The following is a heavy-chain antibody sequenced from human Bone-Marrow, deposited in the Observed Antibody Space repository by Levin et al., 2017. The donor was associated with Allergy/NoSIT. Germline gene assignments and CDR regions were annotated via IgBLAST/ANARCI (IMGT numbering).Heavy chain of an antibody. Sequence: PRASVKVSCKASGGRFSNYAISWVRQAPGQGLEWMGGIIPAFGSTNYAQKFQGRVTIIADESTSTAYMELRSLKSEDTAVYYCARARDGYYGSGSFDFWGQGTLLTVSS. CDR2: IIPAFGST. V-gene: IGHV1-69*13. CDR1: GGRFSNYA. CDR3: ARARDGYYGSGSFDF. J-gene: IGHJ4*02. D-gene: IGHD3-10*01.